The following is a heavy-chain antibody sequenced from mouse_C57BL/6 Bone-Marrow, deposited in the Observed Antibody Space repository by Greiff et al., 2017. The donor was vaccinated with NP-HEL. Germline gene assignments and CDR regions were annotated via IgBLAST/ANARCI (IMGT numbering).Heavy chain of an antibody. CDR3: ARGGITTVVATKDYFDY. D-gene: IGHD1-1*01. J-gene: IGHJ2*01. CDR1: GYTFTDYY. Sequence: QVQLKESGPELVKPGASVKISCKASGYTFTDYYINWVKQRPGQGLAWIGWIFPGSGSTYYNEKFKGKATLTVDKSSSTAYMLLSSLTSEDSAVYFCARGGITTVVATKDYFDYWGQGTTLTVSS. CDR2: IFPGSGST. V-gene: IGHV1-75*01.